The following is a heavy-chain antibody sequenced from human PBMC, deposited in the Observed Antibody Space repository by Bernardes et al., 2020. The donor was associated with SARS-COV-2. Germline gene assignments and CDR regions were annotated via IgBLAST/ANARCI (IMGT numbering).Heavy chain of an antibody. J-gene: IGHJ6*02. CDR2: IKGDGSQR. CDR1: GFTFSSYW. CDR3: ARDISGLYSGKYGMDV. Sequence: GSLRLSCAASGFTFSSYWMSWVRQAPGKGLEWVANIKGDGSQRSSMDSLRGRFTISRDNAKNLLYLQMSSLRAEETAVYYCARDISGLYSGKYGMDVWGQGTTVTVSS. V-gene: IGHV3-7*01. D-gene: IGHD1-20*01.